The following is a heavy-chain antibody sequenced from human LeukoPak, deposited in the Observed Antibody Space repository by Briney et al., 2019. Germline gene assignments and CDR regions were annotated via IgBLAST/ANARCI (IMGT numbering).Heavy chain of an antibody. V-gene: IGHV4-34*01. CDR1: GGSLSGYY. CDR2: IGHSGTT. CDR3: AREGRMSMGIEY. J-gene: IGHJ4*02. D-gene: IGHD4/OR15-4a*01. Sequence: SETLSLTCDVYGGSLSGYYWSWIRQSPEKWLQWIGEIGHSGTTNFNPSLKSRVSMSVDTSKNQFSLKLTSVTAADTAVYFCAREGRMSMGIEYWGQGTLVTVSS.